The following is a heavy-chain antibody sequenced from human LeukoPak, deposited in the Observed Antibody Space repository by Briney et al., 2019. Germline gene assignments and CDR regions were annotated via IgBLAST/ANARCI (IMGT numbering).Heavy chain of an antibody. CDR2: IKQDGSEK. J-gene: IGHJ4*02. V-gene: IGHV3-7*01. Sequence: PGGSLRLSCAASGFTFSGYWMSWVRQAPGKGLEWVANIKQDGSEKYYVDSVKGRFTISRDNAKKSLYLQMSSLRGEDTAVYYCARDTYDSSGYYAHLDYWGQGTLVTVSS. CDR1: GFTFSGYW. CDR3: ARDTYDSSGYYAHLDY. D-gene: IGHD3-22*01.